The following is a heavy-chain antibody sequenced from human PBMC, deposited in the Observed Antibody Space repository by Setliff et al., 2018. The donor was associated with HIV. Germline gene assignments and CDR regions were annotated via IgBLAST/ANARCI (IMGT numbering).Heavy chain of an antibody. CDR1: GGSISSATYY. D-gene: IGHD1-1*01. V-gene: IGHV4-61*02. CDR3: ARDFKRYNSPCRFDP. Sequence: SETLSLTCSVSGGSISSATYYWNWIRQPAGKALEWIGRINTSGTTIYSPSLKSRVTISLDKSNNQFSLKLSSVTAADTAVYYCARDFKRYNSPCRFDPWGQGILVTVSS. CDR2: INTSGTT. J-gene: IGHJ5*02.